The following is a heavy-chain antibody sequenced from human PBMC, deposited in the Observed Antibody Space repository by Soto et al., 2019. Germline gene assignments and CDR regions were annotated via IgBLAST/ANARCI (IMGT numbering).Heavy chain of an antibody. CDR2: INHVGNT. J-gene: IGHJ5*02. V-gene: IGHV4-34*01. CDR1: DGSFSGYY. Sequence: QAQLQQWGAGLLKPSETLSLTCAVSDGSFSGYYWSWIRQPPGKGLEWIGEINHVGNTNYNPSLKSRVTISVDPSKKQFSLNLSSVTAADTAVCYCASGIRGVGAAGAVAWFDPWGQGTLVTVSS. D-gene: IGHD6-13*01. CDR3: ASGIRGVGAAGAVAWFDP.